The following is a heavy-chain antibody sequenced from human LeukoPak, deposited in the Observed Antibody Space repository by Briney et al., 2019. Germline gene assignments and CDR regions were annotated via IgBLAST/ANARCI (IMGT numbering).Heavy chain of an antibody. CDR1: SYSISSGYY. V-gene: IGHV4-38-2*01. CDR2: IYHSGST. D-gene: IGHD3-3*01. J-gene: IGHJ5*02. CDR3: ARHRVGSGDTYYDFWSGYSGFDP. Sequence: SETLSLTCAVSSYSISSGYYWGWIRQPPGKGLEWIGSIYHSGSTYYNPSLKSRVTISVDMSKNQFSLKLSSVTAADTAVYYCARHRVGSGDTYYDFWSGYSGFDPWGQGTLVTVSS.